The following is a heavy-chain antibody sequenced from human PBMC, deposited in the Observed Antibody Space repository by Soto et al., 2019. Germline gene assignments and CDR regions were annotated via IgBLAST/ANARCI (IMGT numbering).Heavy chain of an antibody. D-gene: IGHD5-12*01. CDR1: GFFFSSYA. J-gene: IGHJ5*02. CDR2: ISGNGVST. Sequence: GGSLRLSCAASGFFFSSYAISWVRQAPWKGLEWVSSISGNGVSTYYAESVKGRFTISRDNSKNTQYLQMDTLRAEDTAVYYCAKDIYINTFKWFDPWGQGILVTVSS. CDR3: AKDIYINTFKWFDP. V-gene: IGHV3-23*01.